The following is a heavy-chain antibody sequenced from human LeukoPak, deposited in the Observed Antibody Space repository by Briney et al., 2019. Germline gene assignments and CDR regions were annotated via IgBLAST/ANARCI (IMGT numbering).Heavy chain of an antibody. V-gene: IGHV3-74*01. CDR2: INSDGRTI. D-gene: IGHD6-19*01. CDR1: GFTFSSYW. Sequence: PGGSLRLSCAASGFTFSSYWMHWVRQAPGKGLVWASRINSDGRTITYADSEKGRFTISRDNAKNTLYLQMNSLRADDTAVYYCAKGPLIEVAGTTWNYWGQGTLVTVSS. CDR3: AKGPLIEVAGTTWNY. J-gene: IGHJ4*02.